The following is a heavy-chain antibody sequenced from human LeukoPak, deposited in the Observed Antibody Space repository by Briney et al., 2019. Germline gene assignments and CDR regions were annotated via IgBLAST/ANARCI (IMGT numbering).Heavy chain of an antibody. CDR3: ARDFPDPWFGEPPGAFDI. CDR2: INTNTGNP. Sequence: ASVKVSCKASGYTFTSYGISWVRQAPGQGLEWMGWINTNTGNPTYAQGFTGRFVFSLDTSVSTAYLQISSLKAEDTAVYYCARDFPDPWFGEPPGAFDIWGQGTMVTVSS. D-gene: IGHD3-10*01. J-gene: IGHJ3*02. V-gene: IGHV7-4-1*02. CDR1: GYTFTSYG.